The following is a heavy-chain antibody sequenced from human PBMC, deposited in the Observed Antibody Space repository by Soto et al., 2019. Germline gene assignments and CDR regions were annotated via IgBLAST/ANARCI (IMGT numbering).Heavy chain of an antibody. J-gene: IGHJ4*02. CDR2: IYYSGST. V-gene: IGHV4-39*07. D-gene: IGHD1-26*01. CDR1: GGSISSSSYY. Sequence: SETLSLTCTVSGGSISSSSYYWGWIRQPPGKGLEWIGSIYYSGSTYYNPSLKSRVTISVDTSKNQFSLKLSSVTAADTAVYYCARRWGYYFDYWGQGTLVTVS. CDR3: ARRWGYYFDY.